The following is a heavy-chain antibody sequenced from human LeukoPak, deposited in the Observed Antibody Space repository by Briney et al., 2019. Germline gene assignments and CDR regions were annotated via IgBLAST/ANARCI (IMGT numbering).Heavy chain of an antibody. CDR1: GYTFTDYY. J-gene: IGHJ4*02. CDR2: INPNSGGT. CDR3: AFGTGSFESRGFDN. Sequence: ASMRPSCKASGYTFTDYYMHWVRQAPGQGLEWMGWINPNSGGTNFAQKFQGRVTMTRDTSTSTAYMELSRLRSDDTAVYYCAFGTGSFESRGFDNWGQGTLVTVSS. D-gene: IGHD1-26*01. V-gene: IGHV1-2*02.